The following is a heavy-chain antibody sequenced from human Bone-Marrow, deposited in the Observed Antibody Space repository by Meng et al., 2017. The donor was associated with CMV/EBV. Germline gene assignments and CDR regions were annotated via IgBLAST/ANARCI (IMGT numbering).Heavy chain of an antibody. CDR3: AGQKAGFWSGYPAFDI. Sequence: KVSCKGSGYSFTSYWIGWVRHMPGKGLEWMGIIYPGDSDTRYSPSFQGQVAISAAKSINTSYLQWSRLKASDTAMYYCAGQKAGFWSGYPAFDIWGQGTVVTVSS. J-gene: IGHJ3*02. V-gene: IGHV5-51*01. CDR2: IYPGDSDT. D-gene: IGHD3-3*01. CDR1: GYSFTSYW.